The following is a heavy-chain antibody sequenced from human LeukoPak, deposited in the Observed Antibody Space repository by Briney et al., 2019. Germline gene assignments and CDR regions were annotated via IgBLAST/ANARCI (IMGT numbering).Heavy chain of an antibody. CDR2: IYYSGST. V-gene: IGHV4-59*08. Sequence: SSETLSLTCTVSGGSISSYYWSWIRQPPGKGLEWIGYIYYSGSTNYNPSLKSRVTISVDTSKNQFSLKLSSVTAADTAVYYCARLVIPSSSWSNWYFDLWGRGTLVTVSS. CDR3: ARLVIPSSSWSNWYFDL. J-gene: IGHJ2*01. D-gene: IGHD6-13*01. CDR1: GGSISSYY.